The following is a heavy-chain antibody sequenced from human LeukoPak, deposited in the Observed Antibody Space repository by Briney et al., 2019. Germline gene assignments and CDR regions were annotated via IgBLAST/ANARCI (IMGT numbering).Heavy chain of an antibody. D-gene: IGHD5-24*01. Sequence: GGSLRLSCTASGFTFSSYEMNWVRQAPGKGLEWVSDISSSGSPIYYADSVKGRFTVSRDNATNSLYLQMSSLRAEDAAVYYCARTMAFWGQGTLVAASS. CDR1: GFTFSSYE. CDR2: ISSSGSPI. J-gene: IGHJ4*02. CDR3: ARTMAF. V-gene: IGHV3-48*03.